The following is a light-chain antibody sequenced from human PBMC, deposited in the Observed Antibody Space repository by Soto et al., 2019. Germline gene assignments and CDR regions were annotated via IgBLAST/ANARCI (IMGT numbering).Light chain of an antibody. CDR1: QGIINF. CDR3: QQSFSTPPT. J-gene: IGKJ1*01. V-gene: IGKV1-39*01. CDR2: GAS. Sequence: DIQPTQSPSFLSASVGDRVTVTCRASQGIINFLNWYQHKRGEAPILLIYGASNLQNGVPSRFSGSGSGADFTLTISSLQPEDFATYYCQQSFSTPPTFGQGTKVDIK.